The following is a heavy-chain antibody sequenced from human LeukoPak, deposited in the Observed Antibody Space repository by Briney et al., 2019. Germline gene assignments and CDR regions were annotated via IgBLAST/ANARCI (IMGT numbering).Heavy chain of an antibody. CDR3: ARGTRPQNGCDFFFDH. V-gene: IGHV3-30-3*01. CDR1: GFTLSSYT. CDR2: ISYDGVSI. Sequence: GGSLRLSCAASGFTLSSYTIHWVRQAPGKVLEWVADISYDGVSIYYADSVKGRFTISRDSSKNTLYLQMNSLKTEDTAVYYCARGTRPQNGCDFFFDHWGQGTLVTVSS. J-gene: IGHJ4*02. D-gene: IGHD5-12*01.